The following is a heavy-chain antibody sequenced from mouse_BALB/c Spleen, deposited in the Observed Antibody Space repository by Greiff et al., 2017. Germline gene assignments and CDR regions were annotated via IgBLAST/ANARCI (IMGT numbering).Heavy chain of an antibody. J-gene: IGHJ4*01. CDR2: INPSNGRT. D-gene: IGHD2-1*01. V-gene: IGHV1S81*02. CDR3: ASPYGTPYYYAMDY. CDR1: GYTFTSYW. Sequence: VQLQQPGAELVKPGASVKLSCKASGYTFTSYWMHWVKQRPGQGLEWIGEINPSNGRTNYNEKFKSKATLTVDKSSSTAYMQLSSLTSEDSAVYYCASPYGTPYYYAMDYWGQGTSVTVSS.